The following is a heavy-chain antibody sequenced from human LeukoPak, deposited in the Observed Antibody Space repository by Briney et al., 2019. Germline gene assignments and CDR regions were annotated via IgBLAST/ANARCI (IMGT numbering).Heavy chain of an antibody. V-gene: IGHV4-59*01. CDR1: CGSISSYY. CDR2: IYYSGST. Sequence: SETLSLTCTVSCGSISSYYWSWIRQPPGKGLEWIGYIYYSGSTNYNPSLKSRVTISVDTSQTQFSLKLSSVTAADTAVYYCARGRSSWSGYNWFDPWGQGTLVTVSS. CDR3: ARGRSSWSGYNWFDP. J-gene: IGHJ5*02. D-gene: IGHD6-13*01.